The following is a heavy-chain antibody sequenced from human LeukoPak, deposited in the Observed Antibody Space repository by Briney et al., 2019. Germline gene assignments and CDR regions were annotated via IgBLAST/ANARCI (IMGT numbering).Heavy chain of an antibody. CDR2: IYPGDSDT. J-gene: IGHJ5*02. CDR1: GYSFTSYW. D-gene: IGHD3-10*01. Sequence: GESLKISCKGSGYSFTSYWIGWVRQMPGRGLEWMGIIYPGDSDTRYSPSFQGQVTISADKSISTAYLQWSSLKASDTAMYYCARQAVYYGSGSYYYNWFDPWGQGTLVTVSS. V-gene: IGHV5-51*01. CDR3: ARQAVYYGSGSYYYNWFDP.